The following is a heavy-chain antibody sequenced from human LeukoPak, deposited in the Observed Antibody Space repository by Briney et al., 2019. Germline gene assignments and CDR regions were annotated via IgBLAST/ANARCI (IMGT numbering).Heavy chain of an antibody. CDR1: GFTFISYW. V-gene: IGHV3-7*01. D-gene: IGHD3-10*01. Sequence: PGGSLRLSCAASGFTFISYWMSWVRQAPGKGLEWVANIKQDGSEKYYVDSVKGRFTISRDNAKRSLYLQMNSLRAEDTAVYYCARVGSHSGSLSLIKRNYYYYYYMDVWGKGTTVTISS. CDR2: IKQDGSEK. J-gene: IGHJ6*03. CDR3: ARVGSHSGSLSLIKRNYYYYYYMDV.